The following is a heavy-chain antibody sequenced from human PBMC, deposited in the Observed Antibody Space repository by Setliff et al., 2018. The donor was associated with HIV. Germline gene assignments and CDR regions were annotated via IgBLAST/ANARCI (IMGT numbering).Heavy chain of an antibody. Sequence: SETLSLTCAVYTESLTRYDWAWIRQSPEKGLEWIGEIDDSGSIIYNPSLQSRVTMSVDTSKNQFSLKLTSVTAADTAMYYCASFFVTTVTNQDYWGQGTLVTVSS. D-gene: IGHD4-17*01. CDR2: IDDSGSI. CDR1: TESLTRYD. CDR3: ASFFVTTVTNQDY. V-gene: IGHV4-34*01. J-gene: IGHJ4*02.